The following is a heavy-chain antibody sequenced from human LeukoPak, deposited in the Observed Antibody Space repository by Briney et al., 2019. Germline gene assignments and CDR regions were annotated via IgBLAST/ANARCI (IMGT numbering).Heavy chain of an antibody. D-gene: IGHD3-10*01. CDR2: ISWNSGSI. Sequence: PGRSLRLSCAASGFTFDDYAMHWVRQAPGKGLEWVSGISWNSGSIGYADSVKGRFTISRDNAKNSLYLQMNSLRAEDTALYYCAKDGYYGSGSYYKGDYYYYGMDVWGQGNPGHRLL. CDR1: GFTFDDYA. V-gene: IGHV3-9*01. J-gene: IGHJ6*02. CDR3: AKDGYYGSGSYYKGDYYYYGMDV.